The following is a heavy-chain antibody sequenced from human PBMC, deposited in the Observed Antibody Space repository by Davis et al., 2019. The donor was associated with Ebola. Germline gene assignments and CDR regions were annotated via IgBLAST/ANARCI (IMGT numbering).Heavy chain of an antibody. Sequence: ASVKVSCKASGGTFSSYAISWVRQAPGQGLEWMGWISAYNGNTNYAQKLQGRVTMTTDTSTSTAYMELRSLRSDNTAVYYCARYLSIAAAQGWFDPWGQGTLVSVSS. CDR2: ISAYNGNT. V-gene: IGHV1-18*01. CDR3: ARYLSIAAAQGWFDP. J-gene: IGHJ5*02. D-gene: IGHD6-13*01. CDR1: GGTFSSYA.